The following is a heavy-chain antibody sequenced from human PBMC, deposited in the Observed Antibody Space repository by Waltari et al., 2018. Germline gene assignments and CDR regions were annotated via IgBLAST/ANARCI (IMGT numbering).Heavy chain of an antibody. D-gene: IGHD4-4*01. CDR2: IKDDGSEK. CDR3: ARDPHYSNFDY. J-gene: IGHJ4*02. V-gene: IGHV3-7*01. Sequence: EVQLVESGGGLVQPGRSLRLSCTASGFTFGDYAMSWFRQAPGKGLEWLANIKDDGSEKNYVDSVKGRFTISRDNAKNSLYLQMNSLRAEDTAVYYCARDPHYSNFDYWGQGTLVTVSS. CDR1: GFTFGDYA.